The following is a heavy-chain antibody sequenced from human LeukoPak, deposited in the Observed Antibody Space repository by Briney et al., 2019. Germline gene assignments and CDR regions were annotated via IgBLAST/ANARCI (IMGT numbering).Heavy chain of an antibody. Sequence: ASLKVSCKASGYTFTSYYMHWVRQTPGQGRERMGIINPSGGRTSDAQKCHRRATMTRDTSTSTVYMELSILRSEDTAVYCCARGGYSSTWYPASTDDSGQATLVTLSS. J-gene: IGHJ4*01. V-gene: IGHV1-46*03. D-gene: IGHD6-13*01. CDR1: GYTFTSYY. CDR2: INPSGGRT. CDR3: ARGGYSSTWYPASTDD.